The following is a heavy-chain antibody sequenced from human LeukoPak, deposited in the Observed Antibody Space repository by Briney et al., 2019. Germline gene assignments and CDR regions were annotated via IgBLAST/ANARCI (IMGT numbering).Heavy chain of an antibody. CDR3: VREGLERRTNFDY. V-gene: IGHV3-64D*06. Sequence: GGSLRLSCSASGFTFTSHVMHWVRQAPGKGLQYVSGISMNVQATYYAGSVKGRFTISRDSSKNTVYLQMNSLTAEDTAVYYCVREGLERRTNFDYWGQGTLVSVSS. CDR1: GFTFTSHV. D-gene: IGHD1-1*01. CDR2: ISMNVQAT. J-gene: IGHJ4*02.